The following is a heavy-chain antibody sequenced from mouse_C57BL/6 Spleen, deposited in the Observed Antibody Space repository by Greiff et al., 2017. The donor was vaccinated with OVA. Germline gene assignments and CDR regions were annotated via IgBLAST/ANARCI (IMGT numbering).Heavy chain of an antibody. CDR3: ARRDGSYYFDY. CDR2: IDPSDSYT. J-gene: IGHJ2*01. CDR1: GYTFTSYW. D-gene: IGHD2-3*01. Sequence: QVQLQQPGAELVMPGASVKLSCKASGYTFTSYWMHWVKQRPGQGLEWIGEIDPSDSYTNYNQKFKGKSTLTVDKSSSTAYMQLSSLTSEDSAVYYCARRDGSYYFDYWGQGTTPTVSS. V-gene: IGHV1-69*01.